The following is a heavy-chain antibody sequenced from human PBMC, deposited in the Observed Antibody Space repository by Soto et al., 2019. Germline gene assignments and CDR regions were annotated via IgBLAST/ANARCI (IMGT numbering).Heavy chain of an antibody. CDR2: ISGSGGST. CDR3: ASSYSSSTSRYYYYYGMDV. J-gene: IGHJ6*02. CDR1: GFTFSSYA. Sequence: EVQLLESGGGLVQPGGSLRLSCAASGFTFSSYAMSWVRQAPGKGLEWVSAISGSGGSTYYADSVKGRFTISRDNSKNKLYLQMNSLRAEDTAVYYCASSYSSSTSRYYYYYGMDVWGQGTTVTVSS. V-gene: IGHV3-23*01. D-gene: IGHD6-6*01.